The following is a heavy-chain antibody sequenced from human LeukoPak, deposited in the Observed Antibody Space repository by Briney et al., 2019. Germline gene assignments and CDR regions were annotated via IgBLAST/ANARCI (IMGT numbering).Heavy chain of an antibody. CDR3: AKVSSDDCNDY. J-gene: IGHJ4*02. Sequence: GGSLRLSCAASGFPFDDYAMHWVRPAPGKGLEWVSGISWNSGSIGYADSVKGRFTISRDNAKNSLYLQMNSLRAEDTALYYCAKVSSDDCNDYWGQGTLVTVSS. V-gene: IGHV3-9*01. CDR2: ISWNSGSI. D-gene: IGHD2-21*02. CDR1: GFPFDDYA.